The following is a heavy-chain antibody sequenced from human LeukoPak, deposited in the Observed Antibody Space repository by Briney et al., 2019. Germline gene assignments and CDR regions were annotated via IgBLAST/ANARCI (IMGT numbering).Heavy chain of an antibody. Sequence: GASLRLSCVASEFSFIKAWMSWLRQTPGQGLEWVGRINSQTDGGTFEYGALVEGRFTIARDDSKSTGYREMDTPKTEDTGVDCGTTDVCAYGVHFHDGSQGTRVTVS. V-gene: IGHV3-15*01. CDR2: INSQTDGGTF. D-gene: IGHD2-8*01. CDR3: TTDVCAYGVHFHD. CDR1: EFSFIKAW. J-gene: IGHJ4*02.